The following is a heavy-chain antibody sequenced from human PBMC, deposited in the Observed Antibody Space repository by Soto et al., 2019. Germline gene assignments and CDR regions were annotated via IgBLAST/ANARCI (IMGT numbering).Heavy chain of an antibody. CDR2: IYYSGST. CDR1: GGSISSSSYY. Sequence: SETLSLTCTVSGGSISSSSYYWGWIRQPPGKGLEWIGSIYYSGSTYYNPPLKSRVTISVDTSKNQFSLKLSSVTAADTAAYYCARRESGYYYVGAFDIWGQGTMVTVSS. J-gene: IGHJ3*02. V-gene: IGHV4-39*01. D-gene: IGHD3-22*01. CDR3: ARRESGYYYVGAFDI.